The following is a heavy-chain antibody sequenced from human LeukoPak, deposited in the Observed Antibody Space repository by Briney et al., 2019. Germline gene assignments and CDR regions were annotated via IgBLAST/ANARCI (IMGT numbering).Heavy chain of an antibody. D-gene: IGHD1-26*01. J-gene: IGHJ4*02. CDR3: ARERYSGSTRTYFDY. CDR2: ISSSGSTI. Sequence: QPGGSLRLSCAASGFTFSSYEMNWVRQAPGKGLEWVSYISSSGSTIYYADSVKGRFTISRDNAKNSLYLQMNSLRAEDTAVYYCARERYSGSTRTYFDYWGQGTLVTVSS. CDR1: GFTFSSYE. V-gene: IGHV3-48*03.